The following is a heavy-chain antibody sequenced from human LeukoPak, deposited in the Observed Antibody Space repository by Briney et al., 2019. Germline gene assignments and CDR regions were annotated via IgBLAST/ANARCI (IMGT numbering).Heavy chain of an antibody. CDR1: GFTFSNYW. CDR3: ARGSYYDTSDYVNWYFDL. V-gene: IGHV3-7*01. D-gene: IGHD3-22*01. CDR2: IMQGGSEK. J-gene: IGHJ2*01. Sequence: SGGSLRLSCAASGFTFSNYWMTWVRQAPGKGLEWVASIMQGGSEKYYVDSVKGRFTISRDNALNSLYLQMNSLRAEDTAVYYCARGSYYDTSDYVNWYFDLWGRGTLVTVSS.